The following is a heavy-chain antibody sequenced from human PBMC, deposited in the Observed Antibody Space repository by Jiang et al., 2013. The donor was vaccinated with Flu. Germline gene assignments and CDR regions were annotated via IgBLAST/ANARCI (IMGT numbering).Heavy chain of an antibody. J-gene: IGHJ6*02. CDR2: ISGSGGST. CDR3: AKDIVVVVAATSDYGMDV. V-gene: IGHV3-23*04. CDR1: GFTFSSYA. Sequence: QLVESGGGLVQPGGSLRLSCAASGFTFSSYAMSWVRQAPGKGLEWVSAISGSGGSTYYADSVKGRFTISRDNSKNTLYLQMNSLRAEDTAVYYCAKDIVVVVAATSDYGMDVWGQGTTVTVSS. D-gene: IGHD2-15*01.